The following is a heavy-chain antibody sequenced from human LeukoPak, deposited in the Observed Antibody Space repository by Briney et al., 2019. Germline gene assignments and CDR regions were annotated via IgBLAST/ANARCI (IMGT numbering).Heavy chain of an antibody. J-gene: IGHJ4*02. D-gene: IGHD2-2*01. CDR2: ISSNGGST. V-gene: IGHV3-64*01. Sequence: PGGSLRLSCAASGFTFSSYAMHWVRQAPGKGLEYVSAISSNGGSTYYANSVKGRFTISRDNSKNTLYLQMGSLRAEDTAVYYCAKEAQGCSITSCYFDSWGQGTLVTVSS. CDR1: GFTFSSYA. CDR3: AKEAQGCSITSCYFDS.